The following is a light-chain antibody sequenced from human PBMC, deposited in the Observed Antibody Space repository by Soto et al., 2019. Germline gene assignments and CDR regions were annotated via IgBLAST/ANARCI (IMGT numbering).Light chain of an antibody. V-gene: IGKV3-15*01. CDR2: RAS. J-gene: IGKJ1*01. Sequence: EIGRTQSTGSLSGSPGDKTTLSGTASHYIYSNVAWFQKRPGQAPRLMIYRASTRAAGNPDRFSGSGSGTELTLSISSSESQHIPVSFFPQYNIWPRSLAQGTKVDIK. CDR1: HYIYSN. CDR3: PQYNIWPRS.